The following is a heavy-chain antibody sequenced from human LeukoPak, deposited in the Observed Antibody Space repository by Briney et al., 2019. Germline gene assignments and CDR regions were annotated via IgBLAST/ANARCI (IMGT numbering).Heavy chain of an antibody. J-gene: IGHJ6*04. CDR3: ARSMSLIVVLSGVMDV. V-gene: IGHV3-64*01. Sequence: GGSLRLSCAASGFTFSSYAMHWVRQAPGKGLEYVSAISSNGGSTYYANSVKGRFTISRDNSKNTLYLQMGSLRAEDMAVYYCARSMSLIVVLSGVMDVWGKGTTVTVSS. CDR1: GFTFSSYA. D-gene: IGHD3-22*01. CDR2: ISSNGGST.